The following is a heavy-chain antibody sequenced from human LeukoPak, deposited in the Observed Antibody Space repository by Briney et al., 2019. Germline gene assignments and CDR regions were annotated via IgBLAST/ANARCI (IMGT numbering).Heavy chain of an antibody. Sequence: GGSLRLSCAASGFTFSSYSMNWVRQAPGKGLEWVSFISSGSRIIYYADSVKGRFTVSRDNAKNSLYLQMYSLRDEDTAVYYCARNPAGIGDYWGQGTLVTVSS. V-gene: IGHV3-48*02. CDR3: ARNPAGIGDY. CDR1: GFTFSSYS. CDR2: ISSGSRII. D-gene: IGHD1-26*01. J-gene: IGHJ4*02.